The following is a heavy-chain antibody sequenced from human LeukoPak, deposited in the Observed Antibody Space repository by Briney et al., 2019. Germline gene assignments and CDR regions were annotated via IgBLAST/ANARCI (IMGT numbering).Heavy chain of an antibody. V-gene: IGHV3-30*18. J-gene: IGHJ3*02. CDR3: AKEGGSHEDAFDI. D-gene: IGHD1-26*01. CDR2: IFYDGRNQ. CDR1: GFTFSSYA. Sequence: PGGSLRLSSAASGFTFSSYAMHWVRQAPGKGLEWVAVIFYDGRNQCYGDSVKGRFTISRDNSKTTLYLQMNSLRVEDTAVYYCAKEGGSHEDAFDIWGQGTMVSVSS.